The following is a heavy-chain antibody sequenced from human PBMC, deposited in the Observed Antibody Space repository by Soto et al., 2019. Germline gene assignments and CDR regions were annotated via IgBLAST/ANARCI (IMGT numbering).Heavy chain of an antibody. V-gene: IGHV4-34*01. J-gene: IGHJ3*02. D-gene: IGHD1-26*01. CDR1: GGSFSGYY. CDR2: INHSGST. Sequence: LSLTCAVYGGSFSGYYWSWIRQPPGKGLEWIGEINHSGSTNYNPSLKSRVTISVDTSKNQFSLKLSSVTAADTAVYYCARGFLAGLMGSRRDAFDIWGQGTMVTVSS. CDR3: ARGFLAGLMGSRRDAFDI.